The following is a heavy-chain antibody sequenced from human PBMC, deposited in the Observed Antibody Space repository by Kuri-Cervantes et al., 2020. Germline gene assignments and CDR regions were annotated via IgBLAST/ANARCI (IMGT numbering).Heavy chain of an antibody. CDR2: ISGSGGST. CDR3: ARDDVWERGMVRGVINNWFDP. CDR1: GFTFSSYA. Sequence: GESLKISCAASGFTFSSYAMSWVRQAPGKGLEWVSAISGSGGSTYYADSVKGRFTISRDNSKNTLYLQMNSLRAEDTAVYYCARDDVWERGMVRGVINNWFDPWGQGTLVTVSS. D-gene: IGHD3-10*01. J-gene: IGHJ5*02. V-gene: IGHV3-23*01.